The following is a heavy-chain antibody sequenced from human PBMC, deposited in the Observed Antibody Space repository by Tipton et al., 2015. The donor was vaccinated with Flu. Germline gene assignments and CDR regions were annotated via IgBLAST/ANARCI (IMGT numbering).Heavy chain of an antibody. D-gene: IGHD5-12*01. J-gene: IGHJ3*02. Sequence: SLRLFCAASGFTVSSNYMGWVRQTPGKGLEWVSVISIGGSTYYADSVKGRFAISRDISKNTLYLQMDNLRVEDTALYFCARGGSHAFDIWGQGTMVTVSS. CDR1: GFTVSSNY. CDR3: ARGGSHAFDI. V-gene: IGHV3-66*01. CDR2: ISIGGST.